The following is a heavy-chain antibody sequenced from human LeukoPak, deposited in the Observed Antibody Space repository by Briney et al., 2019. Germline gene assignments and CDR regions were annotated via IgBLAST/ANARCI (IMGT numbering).Heavy chain of an antibody. V-gene: IGHV3-48*03. CDR2: ISSSGSTI. CDR1: GLTFSSYD. D-gene: IGHD5-12*01. Sequence: PGGSLRVSCEASGLTFSSYDMNWVRQAPGKGLEWVSYISSSGSTIYYADSVKGRFTISRDNAKNSLYLQMNSLRAEDTAVYYCAREILSGYDYIHLDVWGQWTTVTVSS. J-gene: IGHJ6*02. CDR3: AREILSGYDYIHLDV.